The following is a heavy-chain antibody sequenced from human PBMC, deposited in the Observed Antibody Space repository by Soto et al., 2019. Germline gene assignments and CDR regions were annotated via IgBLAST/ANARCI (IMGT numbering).Heavy chain of an antibody. J-gene: IGHJ6*02. V-gene: IGHV4-31*03. CDR1: GGSISSGGFY. Sequence: PSETLSLTCTVSGGSISSGGFYWSWIRQHPGKGLEWIGYIYRSGNAYYNPSLKSRVAISVYTAKNQCSLRMCSVTVADTAGYYCARNNDFSSGSSCYCCLSVWHRVTSSAVAS. CDR3: ARNNDFSSGSSCYCCLSV. D-gene: IGHD3-3*01. CDR2: IYRSGNA.